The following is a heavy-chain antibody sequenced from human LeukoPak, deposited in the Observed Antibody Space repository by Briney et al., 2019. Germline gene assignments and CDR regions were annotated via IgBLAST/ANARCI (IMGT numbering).Heavy chain of an antibody. CDR3: ARDASGSYDP. V-gene: IGHV4-4*07. J-gene: IGHJ5*02. CDR1: GGSISSYY. Sequence: PSETLSLTCTVSGGSISSYYWSALRQPAGKGLEWIGRIYTSGSTNYNPSLKSRVTMSLDTSKNQFSLNLYSVTAADTAVYYCARDASGSYDPWGQGILVIVSS. D-gene: IGHD3-10*01. CDR2: IYTSGST.